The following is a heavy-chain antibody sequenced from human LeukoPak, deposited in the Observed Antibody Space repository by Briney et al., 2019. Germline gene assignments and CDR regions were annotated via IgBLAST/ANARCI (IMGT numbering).Heavy chain of an antibody. CDR3: ARAPTPRTHIVVVPGGWFDP. CDR1: GCTFTSYY. CDR2: INPSGGST. Sequence: ASVKVSCKASGCTFTSYYMHWVRQAPGQGLEWMGIINPSGGSTSYAQKFQGRVTMTRDTSTSTVYMELSSLRSGDTAVYYCARAPTPRTHIVVVPGGWFDPWGQGTLVTVSS. J-gene: IGHJ5*02. D-gene: IGHD2-2*01. V-gene: IGHV1-46*01.